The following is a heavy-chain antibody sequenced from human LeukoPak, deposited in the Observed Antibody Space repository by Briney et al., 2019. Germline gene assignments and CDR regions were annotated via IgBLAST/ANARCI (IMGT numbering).Heavy chain of an antibody. CDR1: GGSISSGIYS. D-gene: IGHD3-10*01. CDR2: VYHSVNI. J-gene: IGHJ3*02. Sequence: SETLSLTCAVSGGSISSGIYSWNWVRQPPGKGLEWIGFVYHSVNIHCNPSLESRVTISVDRSKNRFSLKLNSVTAADTAVYYCARHVATMVRGADDAFDIWGQGTMVTVSS. V-gene: IGHV4-30-2*01. CDR3: ARHVATMVRGADDAFDI.